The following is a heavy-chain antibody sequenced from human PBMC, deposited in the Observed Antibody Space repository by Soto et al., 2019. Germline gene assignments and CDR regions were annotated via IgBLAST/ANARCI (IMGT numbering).Heavy chain of an antibody. D-gene: IGHD6-19*01. CDR2: INPNSGGT. J-gene: IGHJ4*02. CDR3: ASANIAVAGTRSDSDY. CDR1: GYTVTGYY. V-gene: IGHV1-2*02. Sequence: ASVKVSCKASGYTVTGYYMHWVRQAPGQGLEWMGWINPNSGGTNYAQKFQGRVTMTRDTSISTAYMELSRLRSDDTAVYYCASANIAVAGTRSDSDYWGQGTLVTVSS.